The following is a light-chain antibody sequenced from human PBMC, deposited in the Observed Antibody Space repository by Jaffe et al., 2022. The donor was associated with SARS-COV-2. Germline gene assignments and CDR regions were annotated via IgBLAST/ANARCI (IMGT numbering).Light chain of an antibody. J-gene: IGLJ2*01. CDR3: CSYRGTYIPIL. CDR1: SGDIGGYEY. Sequence: QSALTQPRSVSGSPGQSVTISCTGTSGDIGGYEYVSWYQQHVGKAPKLMIYDVAERPSGVPDRFSGSKSGNTASLTISGLQAEDEADYFCCSYRGTYIPILFGGGTKVTVL. CDR2: DVA. V-gene: IGLV2-11*01.